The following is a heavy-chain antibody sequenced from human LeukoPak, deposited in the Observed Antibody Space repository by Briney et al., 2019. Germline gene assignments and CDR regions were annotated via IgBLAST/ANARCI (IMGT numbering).Heavy chain of an antibody. Sequence: SGPTLVHPTQTLTLTCTFSGFSLTISGMCVSWIRQPPGKALEWLSRIDWDDDKYYSTSLKTRLTISKDTSKNQVVLTVTNMDPVDTATYYCARIPNFYDNKGYFDYWGQGILVTVSS. D-gene: IGHD3-22*01. V-gene: IGHV2-70*11. CDR2: IDWDDDK. J-gene: IGHJ4*02. CDR3: ARIPNFYDNKGYFDY. CDR1: GFSLTISGMC.